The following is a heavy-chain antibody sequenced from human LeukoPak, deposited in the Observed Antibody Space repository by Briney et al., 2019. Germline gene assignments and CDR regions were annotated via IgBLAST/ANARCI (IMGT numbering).Heavy chain of an antibody. CDR1: GGSISSGGYS. V-gene: IGHV4-30-2*01. J-gene: IGHJ4*02. Sequence: SETLSLTCAVSGGSISSGGYSWSWIRQPPGKGLEWIGYIYHSGSTYYNPSLKSRVTISVDRSKNQFSLKLSSVTAADTAVYYCARDDWGAFDYWGQGTLVTVSS. D-gene: IGHD2-21*01. CDR2: IYHSGST. CDR3: ARDDWGAFDY.